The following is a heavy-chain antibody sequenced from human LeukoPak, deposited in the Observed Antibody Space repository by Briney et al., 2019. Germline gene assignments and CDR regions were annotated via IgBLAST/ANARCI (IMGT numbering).Heavy chain of an antibody. Sequence: ASVKVSCKASGYTFTSYAMNWVRQAPGQGLEWMGWINTNTGNPTYAQGFTGRFVFSLDTSVSTAYLQISSLKAEDTAVYYCARARTITGYFDWYRYYYGMDVWGQGTLVTVSS. D-gene: IGHD3-9*01. CDR2: INTNTGNP. J-gene: IGHJ6*02. CDR1: GYTFTSYA. V-gene: IGHV7-4-1*02. CDR3: ARARTITGYFDWYRYYYGMDV.